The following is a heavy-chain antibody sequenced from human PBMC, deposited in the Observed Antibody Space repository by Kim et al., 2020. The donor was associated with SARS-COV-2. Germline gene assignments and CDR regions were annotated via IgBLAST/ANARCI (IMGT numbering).Heavy chain of an antibody. V-gene: IGHV3-11*05. CDR1: GFTFSDYY. CDR2: ISSSSSYT. J-gene: IGHJ5*02. D-gene: IGHD1-20*01. CDR3: ARVKAIGYNWNADGRNWFDP. Sequence: GGSLRLSCAASGFTFSDYYMSWIRQAPGKGLEWVSYISSSSSYTNYADSVKGRFTISRDNAKNSLYLQMNSLRAEDTAVYYCARVKAIGYNWNADGRNWFDPWGQGTLVTVSS.